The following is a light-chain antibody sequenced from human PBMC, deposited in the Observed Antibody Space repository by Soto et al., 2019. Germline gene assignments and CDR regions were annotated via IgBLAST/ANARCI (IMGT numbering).Light chain of an antibody. CDR2: GAS. V-gene: IGKV1-39*01. Sequence: DIQMTQSPSSLSASVGDRVTITCRTSQSINNYLNWYQQKPGKAPKLLIYGASSLQGGVPSRFSGSGSGTDFTLTISSLQPEDFATYYCQQSYITWTFGQGTKVDIK. CDR3: QQSYITWT. J-gene: IGKJ1*01. CDR1: QSINNY.